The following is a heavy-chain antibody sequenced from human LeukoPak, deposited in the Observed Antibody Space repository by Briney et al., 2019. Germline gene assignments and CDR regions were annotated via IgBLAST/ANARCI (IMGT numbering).Heavy chain of an antibody. CDR1: GDSISSSHYY. J-gene: IGHJ4*02. V-gene: IGHV4-39*02. D-gene: IGHD4-11*01. Sequence: TPSETLSLTCTVSGDSISSSHYYWGWIRQSPGKGLEWIGSIYSGGETHYNPSLNSRATIFLDTSKNRFSLNLISVTATDTAVYYCVRDYSNFVQGDWGQGTLVTVSS. CDR3: VRDYSNFVQGD. CDR2: IYSGGET.